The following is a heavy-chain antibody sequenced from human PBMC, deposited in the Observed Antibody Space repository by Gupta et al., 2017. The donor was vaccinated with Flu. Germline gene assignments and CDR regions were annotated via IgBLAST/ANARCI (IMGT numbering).Heavy chain of an antibody. Sequence: DSVKGRFTISRDNAKNSLYLQMNSLRAEDTAVYYCARDGDDYDILTGDAPGGMDVWGQGTTVTVSS. J-gene: IGHJ6*02. D-gene: IGHD3-9*01. V-gene: IGHV3-48*03. CDR3: ARDGDDYDILTGDAPGGMDV.